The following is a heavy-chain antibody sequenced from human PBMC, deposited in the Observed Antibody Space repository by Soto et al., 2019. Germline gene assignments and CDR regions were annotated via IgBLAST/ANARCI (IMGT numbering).Heavy chain of an antibody. CDR2: ISYSGST. CDR3: ARLIGNSWLDS. CDR1: GGSVSSDDYY. D-gene: IGHD2-8*01. J-gene: IGHJ5*01. V-gene: IGHV4-61*08. Sequence: PSETLSLTCTVSGGSVSSDDYYWSWIRQPPGQGLEWIGYISYSGSTNYNPSLKSRVTISLDTSKNQFSLQLNSVTPVDTAVYYCARLIGNSWLDSWGQGTLVTVSS.